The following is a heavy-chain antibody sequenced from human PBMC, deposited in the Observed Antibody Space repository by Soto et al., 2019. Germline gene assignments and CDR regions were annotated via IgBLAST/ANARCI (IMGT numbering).Heavy chain of an antibody. CDR3: ARLPLRCSGGSCYSLSWFDP. Sequence: QVQLVQSGAEVKKPGSSVKVSCKASGGTFSSYTISWVRQAPGQGLEWMGRIIPILGIANYAQKFQGRVTITADKYXXTXYXXLSSLRSEDTAVYYCARLPLRCSGGSCYSLSWFDPWGQGTLVTVSS. V-gene: IGHV1-69*02. CDR1: GGTFSSYT. J-gene: IGHJ5*02. CDR2: IIPILGIA. D-gene: IGHD2-15*01.